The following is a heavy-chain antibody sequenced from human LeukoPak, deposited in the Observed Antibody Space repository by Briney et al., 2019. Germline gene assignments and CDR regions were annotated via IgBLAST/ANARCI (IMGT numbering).Heavy chain of an antibody. J-gene: IGHJ4*02. V-gene: IGHV3-48*02. CDR1: GFTFSTYS. CDR2: ISPTSRDM. D-gene: IGHD6-19*01. Sequence: PGGSLRLSCAASGFTFSTYSMSWVRQAPGKGLEWVSYISPTSRDMYYADSVEGRFTISRDNAKNSLYLQLNSLRDEDTAVYFCTRAAYSSGPDYWGQGTLATVSS. CDR3: TRAAYSSGPDY.